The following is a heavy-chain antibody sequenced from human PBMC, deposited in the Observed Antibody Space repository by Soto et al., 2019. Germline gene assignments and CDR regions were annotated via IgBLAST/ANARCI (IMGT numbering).Heavy chain of an antibody. CDR3: ARDGLDYYGLDV. J-gene: IGHJ6*02. Sequence: QVQLVESGGGLVKPGESLRLSCAASGFTLSDYCMTWVRQTPGKGLEWISYISSTGGTVNYADSVKGRFTISRDNIKNSLFLQMTSLRDEDTAVYYCARDGLDYYGLDVWGQGTTVTVSS. V-gene: IGHV3-11*01. CDR1: GFTLSDYC. CDR2: ISSTGGTV.